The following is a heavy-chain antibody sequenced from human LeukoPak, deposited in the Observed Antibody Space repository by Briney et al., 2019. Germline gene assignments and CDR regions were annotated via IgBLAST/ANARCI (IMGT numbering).Heavy chain of an antibody. CDR1: GYTFPSYG. V-gene: IGHV1-18*01. CDR2: ISAYNGNT. J-gene: IGHJ4*02. D-gene: IGHD3-22*01. CDR3: ARDCDRSGYFCY. Sequence: VSVKVSCKASGYTFPSYGLSWVRQAPGQGLEWIGWISAYNGNTNYARKLLGRVTMTTDTSTSTAYMELRSLRSDDTAVYYCARDCDRSGYFCYWGQGTLVTVSS.